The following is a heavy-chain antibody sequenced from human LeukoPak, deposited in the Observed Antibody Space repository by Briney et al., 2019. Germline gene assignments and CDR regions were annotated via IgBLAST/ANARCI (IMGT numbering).Heavy chain of an antibody. D-gene: IGHD3-10*01. Sequence: PGGSLRLSCAASGFTFSSYSMNWVRQAPGKGLEWVSSISSSSSYIYYADSVKGRFTISRDNAKNSLYLQMNSLRAEDTAVYYCAREPWPSITMVRGVIITKTRWEYNWFDPWGQGTLVTVSS. CDR1: GFTFSSYS. CDR2: ISSSSSYI. J-gene: IGHJ5*02. CDR3: AREPWPSITMVRGVIITKTRWEYNWFDP. V-gene: IGHV3-21*01.